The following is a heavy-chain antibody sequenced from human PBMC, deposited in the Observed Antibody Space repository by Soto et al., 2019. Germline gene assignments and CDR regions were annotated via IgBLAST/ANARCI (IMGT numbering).Heavy chain of an antibody. CDR1: DGSLSPNY. Sequence: QVQLQESGPALVKPSETLSLSCTVSDGSLSPNYWSWIRQPPGKGLEWIGYIYYAGTTTYNPSLQSRVSIPLDTSKNEVSLNLTSVTAADTAVYFCARLGAFYQAMDSWGQGTLVTVSS. J-gene: IGHJ1*01. V-gene: IGHV4-59*08. D-gene: IGHD2-2*01. CDR3: ARLGAFYQAMDS. CDR2: IYYAGTT.